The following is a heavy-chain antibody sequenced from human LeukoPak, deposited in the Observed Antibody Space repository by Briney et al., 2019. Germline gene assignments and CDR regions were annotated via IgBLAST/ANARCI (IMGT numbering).Heavy chain of an antibody. CDR2: IYTSGST. Sequence: TSETLSLTCTVSGGSISSYYWSWIRQPPGKGLEWIGYIYTSGSTNYNPSLKSRVTISVDTSKNQFSLKLSSVTAADTAVYYCAGAPIYYYYYMDVWGKGTTVTVSS. CDR3: AGAPIYYYYYMDV. J-gene: IGHJ6*03. V-gene: IGHV4-4*09. CDR1: GGSISSYY.